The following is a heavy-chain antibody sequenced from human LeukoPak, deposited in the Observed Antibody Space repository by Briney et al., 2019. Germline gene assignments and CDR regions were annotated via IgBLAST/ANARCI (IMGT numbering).Heavy chain of an antibody. CDR1: GFTFSSYG. D-gene: IGHD3-16*01. CDR2: INTDGRST. V-gene: IGHV3-74*01. J-gene: IGHJ3*01. Sequence: GGSVRLSCAASGFTFSSYGMSWVRQAPGKGLVWVSRINTDGRSTSYVDSVKGRFTISRDNAKNMLYLQMNSLRAEDTAVYYCARDFLHLGGWGQGTMVTVSS. CDR3: ARDFLHLGG.